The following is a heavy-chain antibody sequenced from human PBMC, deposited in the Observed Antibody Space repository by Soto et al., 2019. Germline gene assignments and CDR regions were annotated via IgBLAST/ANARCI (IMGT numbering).Heavy chain of an antibody. CDR2: IYYSGST. V-gene: IGHV4-31*11. Sequence: ASETLSLTCAVSGGSSISGGYSWSWIRQPPGKGLEWIGYIYYSGSTYYNPSLKSRVTISVDTSKNQFSLKLSSVTAADTAVYYCARANAVATTFDYWGQGTLVTVSS. CDR3: ARANAVATTFDY. J-gene: IGHJ4*02. CDR1: GGSSISGGYS. D-gene: IGHD5-12*01.